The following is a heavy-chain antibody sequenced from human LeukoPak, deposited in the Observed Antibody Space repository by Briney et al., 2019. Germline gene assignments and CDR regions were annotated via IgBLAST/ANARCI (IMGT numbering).Heavy chain of an antibody. CDR2: VHGSGSS. Sequence: PSQTLSLTCTVSGGSVNSGNYFWSWIRQPAGKGLEWIGRVHGSGSSNYNPSLKGRVTISVDTSKNQFSLKMTSVTAADTAVYYCARVNYVRNDYFDYWGQGTLVTVSS. V-gene: IGHV4-61*02. CDR1: GGSVNSGNYF. CDR3: ARVNYVRNDYFDY. D-gene: IGHD3-10*02. J-gene: IGHJ4*02.